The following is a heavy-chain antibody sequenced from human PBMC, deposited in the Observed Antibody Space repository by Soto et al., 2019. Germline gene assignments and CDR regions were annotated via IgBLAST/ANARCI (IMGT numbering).Heavy chain of an antibody. CDR1: RFPFSSYV. CDR3: ARGGAMGVDY. CDR2: ISGGGSNT. D-gene: IGHD1-26*01. Sequence: EVQLLESGGGLVQRGGSLRLSCAASRFPFSSYVMSWVRQAPGKGLEWVSGISGGGSNTFYADSVKGRFTISRDNAKNTVYLHVNTLRDEDTAVYYCARGGAMGVDYWGQGTLVTVSS. V-gene: IGHV3-23*01. J-gene: IGHJ4*02.